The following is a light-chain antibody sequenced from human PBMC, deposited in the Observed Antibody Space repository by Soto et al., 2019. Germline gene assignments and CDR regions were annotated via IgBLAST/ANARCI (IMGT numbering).Light chain of an antibody. CDR2: EVS. CDR3: SSYAGINTLV. Sequence: QSALTQPPSASGFPGQSVTISCSGTSGDVGAYDCVSWYQQHPGKAPKLIIYEVSKRPSGVPDRFSGSRSGNTASLTVSGLQAEDEAAYYCSSYAGINTLVFGGGTKVTVL. V-gene: IGLV2-8*01. CDR1: SGDVGAYDC. J-gene: IGLJ2*01.